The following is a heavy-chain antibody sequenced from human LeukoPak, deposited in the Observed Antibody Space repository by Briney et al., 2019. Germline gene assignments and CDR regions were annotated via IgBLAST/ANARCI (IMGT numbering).Heavy chain of an antibody. J-gene: IGHJ4*02. CDR3: AREPYCGGDCYSPFDY. D-gene: IGHD2-21*02. V-gene: IGHV3-53*01. CDR1: GFTVSSNY. Sequence: GGSLRLSCAASGFTVSSNYMSWVRQAPGKGLEWVSVIYSGGSTYYADSVKGRFTISRDNSKNTLYLQMNSLRAEDTAVYYCAREPYCGGDCYSPFDYWGQGTLVTVSS. CDR2: IYSGGST.